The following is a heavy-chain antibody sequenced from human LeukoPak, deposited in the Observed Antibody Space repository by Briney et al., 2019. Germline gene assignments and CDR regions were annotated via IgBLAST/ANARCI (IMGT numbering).Heavy chain of an antibody. CDR3: ARHDRESGEEHATSYSGSYRWFDY. J-gene: IGHJ4*02. V-gene: IGHV4-61*01. CDR1: GGSVSSGSYY. D-gene: IGHD1-26*01. CDR2: IYNSVRT. Sequence: PSETLSLTCIVSGGSVSSGSYYWSWIRQPPGKGLEWIGYIYNSVRTNYNPSLKSRVTMSVDTSKNQFSLKLSSVTAADTAVYYCARHDRESGEEHATSYSGSYRWFDYWGQGTQVTVSS.